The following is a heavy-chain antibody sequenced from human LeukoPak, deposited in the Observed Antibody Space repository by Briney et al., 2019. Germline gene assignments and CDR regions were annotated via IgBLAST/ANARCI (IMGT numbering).Heavy chain of an antibody. D-gene: IGHD5-12*01. CDR1: GGSISSYY. V-gene: IGHV4-34*01. Sequence: SETLSLTCTVSGGSISSYYWSWIRQPPGKGLEWIGEINHSGSTNYNPSLKSRVTISVDTSKNQFSLKLSSVTAADTAVYYCAREKVYSGYDYVSDYWGQGTLVTVSS. CDR3: AREKVYSGYDYVSDY. CDR2: INHSGST. J-gene: IGHJ4*02.